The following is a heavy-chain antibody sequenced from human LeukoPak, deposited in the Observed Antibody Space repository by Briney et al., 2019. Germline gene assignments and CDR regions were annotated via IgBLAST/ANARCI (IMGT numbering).Heavy chain of an antibody. CDR1: GDSVSSNSAA. CDR3: ARGENYDFWSGYDHYYYYYGMDV. J-gene: IGHJ6*02. CDR2: TYYRSKWYN. D-gene: IGHD3-3*01. Sequence: SQTLSLTCAISGDSVSSNSAAWNWIRQSPSRGLEWLGRTYYRSKWYNDYAVSVKSRITINPDTSKNQFSLQLNSVTPEDTAVYYCARGENYDFWSGYDHYYYYYGMDVWGQGTTVTVS. V-gene: IGHV6-1*01.